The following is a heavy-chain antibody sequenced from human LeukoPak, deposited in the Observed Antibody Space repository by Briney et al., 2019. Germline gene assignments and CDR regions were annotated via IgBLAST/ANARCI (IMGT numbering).Heavy chain of an antibody. J-gene: IGHJ4*02. D-gene: IGHD6-13*01. CDR2: IYYSVST. CDR3: ARDLSMFGSSWFDY. Sequence: SETLSLTCTVSGGSLSSYYWSWIRQPPGKGLEWIGYIYYSVSTNYNPSLKSRVTISVDTSKNQFSLKLSSVTAADTAVYYCARDLSMFGSSWFDYWGQGTLVTVSS. CDR1: GGSLSSYY. V-gene: IGHV4-59*01.